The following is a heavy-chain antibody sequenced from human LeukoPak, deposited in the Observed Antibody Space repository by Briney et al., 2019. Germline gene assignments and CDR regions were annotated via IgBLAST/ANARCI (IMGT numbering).Heavy chain of an antibody. CDR2: ISNSDSTV. J-gene: IGHJ6*02. V-gene: IGHV3-48*03. D-gene: IGHD4-17*01. CDR3: ARVADDYGDYYYGMDV. CDR1: EFTFSSYE. Sequence: PGGSLRLSCAASEFTFSSYEMNWVRQAPGKGLEWVSYISNSDSTVHYADSVKGRFTISRDNAQNSLYLQMSSLRAEDTAVYYCARVADDYGDYYYGMDVWGQGTTVTVSS.